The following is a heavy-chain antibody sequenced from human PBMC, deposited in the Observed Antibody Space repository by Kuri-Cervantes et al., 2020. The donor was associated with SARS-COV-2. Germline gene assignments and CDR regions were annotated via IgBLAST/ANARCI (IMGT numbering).Heavy chain of an antibody. D-gene: IGHD1-26*01. CDR1: GFTFSSYE. V-gene: IGHV3-48*03. CDR3: TRWRVGAKT. J-gene: IGHJ4*02. CDR2: ISSSGSTI. Sequence: GGSLRLSCAASGFTFSSYEMNWVRQAPGKGLEWVSYISSSGSTIYYADSVKGRFTISRDNAKNSLYLQMNSLRAEDTAVYYCTRWRVGAKTWGQGTLVTVSS.